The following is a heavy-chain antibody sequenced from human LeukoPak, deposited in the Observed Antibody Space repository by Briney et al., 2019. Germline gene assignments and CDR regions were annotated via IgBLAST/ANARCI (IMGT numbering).Heavy chain of an antibody. CDR1: GYTFTSYA. CDR2: INTNTGNP. V-gene: IGHV7-4-1*02. Sequence: ASVKVSCKASGYTFTSYAMNWVRQAPGQGLGWMGWINTNTGNPTYAQGFTGRFVFSLDTSVSTAYLQISSLKAEDTAVYYCARIKWFTPNGGFDYWGQGTLVTVSS. D-gene: IGHD3-10*01. J-gene: IGHJ4*02. CDR3: ARIKWFTPNGGFDY.